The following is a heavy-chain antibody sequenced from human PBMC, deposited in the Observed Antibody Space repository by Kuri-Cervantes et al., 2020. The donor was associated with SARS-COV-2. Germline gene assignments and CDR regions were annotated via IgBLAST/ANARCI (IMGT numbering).Heavy chain of an antibody. CDR1: GFTFSSYA. Sequence: GESLKISCAASGFTFSSYAMHWVRQAPGKGLEWVSGISWNSGSIVYADSVKGRFTISRDNAKNSLYLQMNSLRAEDTAVYYCAREGHDYSNLRTPYYYYYYMDGWGKGTTVTVSS. J-gene: IGHJ6*03. D-gene: IGHD4-11*01. CDR2: ISWNSGSI. CDR3: AREGHDYSNLRTPYYYYYYMDG. V-gene: IGHV3-48*04.